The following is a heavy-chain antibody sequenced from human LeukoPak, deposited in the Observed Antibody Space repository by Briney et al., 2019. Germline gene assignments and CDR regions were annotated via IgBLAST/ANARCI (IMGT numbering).Heavy chain of an antibody. D-gene: IGHD6-6*01. CDR1: GYTFTSYY. CDR2: ISPHTGGT. J-gene: IGHJ3*02. Sequence: GASVKVSCKSSGYTFTSYYIHWVRQAPAQGLEWMGWISPHTGGTNFAQKFQGRVTMTRDTSISTAYMELNSLRADDSAVYYCARDRGISGRPNAFDIWGQGTMVAVSS. V-gene: IGHV1-2*02. CDR3: ARDRGISGRPNAFDI.